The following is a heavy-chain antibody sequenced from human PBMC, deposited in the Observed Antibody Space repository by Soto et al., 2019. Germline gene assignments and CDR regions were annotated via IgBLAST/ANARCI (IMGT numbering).Heavy chain of an antibody. D-gene: IGHD1-1*01. V-gene: IGHV5-51*01. CDR1: GYSFTSYW. CDR3: ARRSIPLERRNYYYMDV. J-gene: IGHJ6*03. Sequence: GESLKISCKGSGYSFTSYWISWGRQMPGKGLEWMGRIDPGDSDTRYSPSFQGQVTISADKSISTAYLQWSSLKASDTAMYYCARRSIPLERRNYYYMDVWGKGTTVTASS. CDR2: IDPGDSDT.